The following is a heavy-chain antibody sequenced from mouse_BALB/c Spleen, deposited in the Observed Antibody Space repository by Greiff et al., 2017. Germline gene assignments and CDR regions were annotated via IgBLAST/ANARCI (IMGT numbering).Heavy chain of an antibody. CDR3: ARDWDGFAY. CDR2: ISSGSSTI. CDR1: GFTFSSFG. Sequence: EVQVVESGGGLVQPGGSRKLSCAASGFTFSSFGMHWVRQAPEKGLEWVAYISSGSSTIYYADTVKGRFTISRDNPKNTLFLQMTSLRSEDTAMYYCARDWDGFAYWGQGTLVTVSA. J-gene: IGHJ3*01. D-gene: IGHD4-1*01. V-gene: IGHV5-17*02.